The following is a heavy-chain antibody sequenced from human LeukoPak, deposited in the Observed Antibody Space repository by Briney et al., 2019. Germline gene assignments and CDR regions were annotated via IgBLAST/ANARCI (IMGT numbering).Heavy chain of an antibody. Sequence: PGGSLKLSCAASGFTFSSYSMNWVRQAPGKGLEWVSSISSSSSYIYYADSVKGQFTISRDNAKNSLYLQMNSLRAEDTAVYYCARDPPPPYYDFWSGYYSGAFDIWGQGTMVTVSS. CDR2: ISSSSSYI. CDR3: ARDPPPPYYDFWSGYYSGAFDI. J-gene: IGHJ3*02. D-gene: IGHD3-3*01. CDR1: GFTFSSYS. V-gene: IGHV3-21*01.